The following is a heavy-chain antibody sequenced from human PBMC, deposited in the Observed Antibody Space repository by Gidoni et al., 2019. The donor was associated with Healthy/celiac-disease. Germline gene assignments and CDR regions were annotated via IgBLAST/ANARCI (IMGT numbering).Heavy chain of an antibody. J-gene: IGHJ4*02. V-gene: IGHV4-59*01. D-gene: IGHD3-16*01. CDR3: ARVGDGGYSDY. CDR1: GGSLSSYY. CDR2: IYYSGST. Sequence: QVQLQESGPGLVKPSETLPLTCTVPGGSLSSYYWSWIRQPPGKGLEWIGYIYYSGSTNYNPSLKSRVTISVDTSKNQFSLKLSSVTAADTAVYYCARVGDGGYSDYWGQGTLVTVSS.